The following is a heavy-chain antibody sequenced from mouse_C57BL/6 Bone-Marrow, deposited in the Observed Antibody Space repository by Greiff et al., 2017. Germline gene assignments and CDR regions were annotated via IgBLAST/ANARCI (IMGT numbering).Heavy chain of an antibody. CDR1: GFTFSSYG. CDR2: ISSGGSYT. CDR3: ARHKAGTRFDD. D-gene: IGHD4-1*01. J-gene: IGHJ2*01. V-gene: IGHV5-6*02. Sequence: EVMLVESGGDLVKPGGSLKLSCAASGFTFSSYGMSWVRQTPDKRLEWVATISSGGSYTYYPDSVKGRFTISRDNATNTLYLQMSSLKSEDTAMYYCARHKAGTRFDDWGQGTTLTVAS.